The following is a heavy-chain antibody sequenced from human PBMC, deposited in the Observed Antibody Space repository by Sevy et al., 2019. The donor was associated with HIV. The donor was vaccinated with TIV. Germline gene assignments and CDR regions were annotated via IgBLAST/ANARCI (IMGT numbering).Heavy chain of an antibody. Sequence: SETLSLTCTVSGGSITSLCWNWIRQPPGKGLEWIANIYYNGHINYNPSLKSRVTLSLDTSKNQFSLGLSSVTAADTARYYCAGENAWGRGYSWGQGTLVTVSS. CDR3: AGENAWGRGYS. CDR2: IYYNGHI. D-gene: IGHD1-26*01. J-gene: IGHJ4*02. V-gene: IGHV4-59*08. CDR1: GGSITSLC.